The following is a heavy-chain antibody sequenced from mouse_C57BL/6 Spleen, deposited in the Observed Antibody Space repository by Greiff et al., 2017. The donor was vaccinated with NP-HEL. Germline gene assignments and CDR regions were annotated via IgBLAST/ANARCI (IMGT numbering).Heavy chain of an antibody. CDR2: ISSGSSTI. Sequence: EVKLMESGGGLVKPGGSLKLSCAASGFTFSDYGMHWVRQAPEKGLEWVAYISSGSSTIYYADTVKGRFTISRDNAKNTLFLQMTSLRSEDTAMYYCASPYYYGSSYVAYWGQGTLVTVSA. CDR1: GFTFSDYG. CDR3: ASPYYYGSSYVAY. D-gene: IGHD1-1*01. V-gene: IGHV5-17*01. J-gene: IGHJ3*01.